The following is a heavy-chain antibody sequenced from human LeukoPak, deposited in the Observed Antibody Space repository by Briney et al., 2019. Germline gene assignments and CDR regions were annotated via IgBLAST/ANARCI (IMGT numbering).Heavy chain of an antibody. Sequence: SETLSLTCTVSGDSISGFSWTWIRQPPGKRLEWIGYLDYSGSTNYSPSLKSRVTISVDTSKNQLSLNLNSVTAADTAVYYCARGGGGFGYWGQGTLVTVSS. CDR1: GDSISGFS. D-gene: IGHD2-15*01. CDR3: ARGGGGFGY. CDR2: LDYSGST. J-gene: IGHJ4*02. V-gene: IGHV4-59*01.